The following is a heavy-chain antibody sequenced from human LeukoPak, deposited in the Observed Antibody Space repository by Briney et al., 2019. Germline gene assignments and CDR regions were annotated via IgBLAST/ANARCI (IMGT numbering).Heavy chain of an antibody. CDR2: IYYSGST. CDR3: ARADRIAVAGTLDY. J-gene: IGHJ4*02. Sequence: PSETLSLTCTVSGGSISSSSYYWGWIRQPPGKGLQWIGSIYYSGSTYYNPSLKSRVTISVDTSKNQFSLKLSSVTAADTAVYYCARADRIAVAGTLDYWGQGTLVTVSS. V-gene: IGHV4-39*07. CDR1: GGSISSSSYY. D-gene: IGHD6-19*01.